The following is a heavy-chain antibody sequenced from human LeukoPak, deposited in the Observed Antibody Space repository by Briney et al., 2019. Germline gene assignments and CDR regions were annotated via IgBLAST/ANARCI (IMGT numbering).Heavy chain of an antibody. Sequence: GASVKVSCKTSGYPFSRFGITWVRQAPGQGLEWMGYISANNEETHYAEKFQDRVTMTTDTSTRTGYMELRSLRSDDTAAYFCARRGWNSDWLLNFDFRGQGTLITVSS. V-gene: IGHV1-18*01. CDR3: ARRGWNSDWLLNFDF. CDR2: ISANNEET. J-gene: IGHJ4*02. D-gene: IGHD3-9*01. CDR1: GYPFSRFG.